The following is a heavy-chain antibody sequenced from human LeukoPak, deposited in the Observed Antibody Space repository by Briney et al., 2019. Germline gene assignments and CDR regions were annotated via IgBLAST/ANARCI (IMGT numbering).Heavy chain of an antibody. CDR1: GFSLSNYG. V-gene: IGHV3-23*01. Sequence: GGSLRLSCAASGFSLSNYGMNWVRQAPGKGLEWVSGITGNSGTAYLAGSVRGRFTISRDESKSTLSLQMNSLRAEDTAIYYCATYRQVLLPFESWGQGTLVTVSS. J-gene: IGHJ4*02. CDR3: ATYRQVLLPFES. D-gene: IGHD2-8*02. CDR2: ITGNSGTA.